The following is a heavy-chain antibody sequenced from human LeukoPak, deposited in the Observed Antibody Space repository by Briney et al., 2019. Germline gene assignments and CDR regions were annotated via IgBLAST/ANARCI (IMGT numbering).Heavy chain of an antibody. V-gene: IGHV3-23*01. CDR2: ISGSGGST. J-gene: IGHJ4*02. Sequence: GGSLRLSCAASGFTFSSYAMHWVRQAPGKGLEWVSAISGSGGSTYYADSVKGRFTISRDNSKNTLYLQMNSLRAEDTAVYYCAKDRDYDFWSGYSYYFDYWGQGTLVTVSS. D-gene: IGHD3-3*01. CDR3: AKDRDYDFWSGYSYYFDY. CDR1: GFTFSSYA.